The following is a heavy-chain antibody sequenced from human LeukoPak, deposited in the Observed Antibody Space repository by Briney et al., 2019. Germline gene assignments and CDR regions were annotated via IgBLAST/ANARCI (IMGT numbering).Heavy chain of an antibody. CDR1: GFTFDDYG. J-gene: IGHJ4*02. Sequence: GGSLRLSCAASGFTFDDYGMSWVRQAPGKWLEWVSGINWNGGSTGYADSVKGRFTISRDNAKNSLYLQMNSLRAEDTALYYCARVQPGYYDSSGYYIFDYWGQGTLVTVSS. D-gene: IGHD3-22*01. CDR2: INWNGGST. V-gene: IGHV3-20*04. CDR3: ARVQPGYYDSSGYYIFDY.